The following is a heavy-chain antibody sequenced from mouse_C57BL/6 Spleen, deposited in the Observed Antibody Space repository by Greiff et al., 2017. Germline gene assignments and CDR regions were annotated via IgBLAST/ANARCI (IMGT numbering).Heavy chain of an antibody. CDR2: INPYNGGT. CDR3: ATDVNYAMDY. V-gene: IGHV1-19*01. Sequence: VHVKQSGPVLVKPGASVKMSCKASGYTFTDYYMNWVKQSHGKSLEWIGVINPYNGGTSYNQKFKGKATLTVDKSSSTAYMELNSLTSEDSAVYYCATDVNYAMDYWGQGTSVTVSS. J-gene: IGHJ4*01. CDR1: GYTFTDYY.